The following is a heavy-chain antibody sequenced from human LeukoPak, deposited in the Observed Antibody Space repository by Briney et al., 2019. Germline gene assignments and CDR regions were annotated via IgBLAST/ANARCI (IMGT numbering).Heavy chain of an antibody. D-gene: IGHD2-2*02. V-gene: IGHV1-2*02. CDR2: INPNSGGT. CDR1: GYTFTSYD. Sequence: ASVKVSFKASGYTFTSYDINWGRQAPGQGLEWMGWINPNSGGTNYAQKFQGRVTMTRDTSISTAYMELSRLRSDDTAVYYCARIEVAGYCSSTSCYSADYWGQGTLVTVSS. J-gene: IGHJ4*02. CDR3: ARIEVAGYCSSTSCYSADY.